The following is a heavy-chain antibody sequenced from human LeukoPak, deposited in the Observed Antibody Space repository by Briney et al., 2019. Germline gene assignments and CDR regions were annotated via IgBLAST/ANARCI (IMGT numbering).Heavy chain of an antibody. J-gene: IGHJ6*03. Sequence: GGSLRLSCAASGFTFSSYAMSWVRQAPGKGLEWVSAISGSGGSTYYADSVKGRFTISRDNSKNTLYLQMNSLRAEDTAVYYCARRGAVAGKDHTNYYYYMDVWGKGTTVTISS. CDR2: ISGSGGST. CDR3: ARRGAVAGKDHTNYYYYMDV. V-gene: IGHV3-23*01. D-gene: IGHD6-19*01. CDR1: GFTFSSYA.